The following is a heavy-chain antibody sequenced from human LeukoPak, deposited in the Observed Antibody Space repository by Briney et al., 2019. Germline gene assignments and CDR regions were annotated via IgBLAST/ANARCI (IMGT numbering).Heavy chain of an antibody. D-gene: IGHD2-8*01. V-gene: IGHV4-34*01. CDR3: ARNLWLGYCTNGVCYTGNWFDP. CDR2: INHSGST. Sequence: SETLSLTCAVYGGSFSGYYWSWIRQPPGKGLEWIGEINHSGSTNYNPSLKSRVTISVDTSKNQFSLKQSSVTAADTAVYYCARNLWLGYCTNGVCYTGNWFDPWGQGTLVTVSS. J-gene: IGHJ5*02. CDR1: GGSFSGYY.